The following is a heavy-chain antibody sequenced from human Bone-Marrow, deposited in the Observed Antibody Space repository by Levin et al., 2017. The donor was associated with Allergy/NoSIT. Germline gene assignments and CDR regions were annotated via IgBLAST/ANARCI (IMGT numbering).Heavy chain of an antibody. D-gene: IGHD3-10*01. V-gene: IGHV3-23*01. J-gene: IGHJ4*02. CDR3: ASPQYGSGSYYPFDY. CDR2: ISGSGGST. Sequence: GESLKISCAASGFTFSSYAMSWVRQAPGKGLEWVSAISGSGGSTYYADSVKGRFTISRDNSKNTLYLQMNSLRAEDTAVYYCASPQYGSGSYYPFDYWGQGTLVTVSS. CDR1: GFTFSSYA.